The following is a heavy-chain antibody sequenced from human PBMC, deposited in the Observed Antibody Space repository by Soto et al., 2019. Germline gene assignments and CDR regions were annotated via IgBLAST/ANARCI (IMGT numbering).Heavy chain of an antibody. D-gene: IGHD1-1*01. CDR3: ATLQLERDY. Sequence: GGSLRLTCAVSGFTFSSYGMHWVRQDPGKGLEWGAVISYYGSNKHYADTVKGRFTISRDNSKNTLYLQMNSLSAEDTAVYYCATLQLERDYWGQGTLVTVSS. J-gene: IGHJ4*02. V-gene: IGHV3-30*03. CDR2: ISYYGSNK. CDR1: GFTFSSYG.